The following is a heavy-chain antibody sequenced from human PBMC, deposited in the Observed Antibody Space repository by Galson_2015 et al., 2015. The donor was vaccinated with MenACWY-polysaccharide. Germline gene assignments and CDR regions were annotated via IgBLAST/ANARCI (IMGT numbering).Heavy chain of an antibody. V-gene: IGHV3-23*01. Sequence: SLRLSCAASGFTFSSYAMSWVRQAPGKGLEWVSAISGRGGSTYYADSVRGRLTISSDNSKNTLYLQMNSLRAEDTAIYYCAKDERSGWFGIFDYWGQGILVTVSS. CDR1: GFTFSSYA. J-gene: IGHJ4*02. CDR2: ISGRGGST. CDR3: AKDERSGWFGIFDY. D-gene: IGHD6-19*01.